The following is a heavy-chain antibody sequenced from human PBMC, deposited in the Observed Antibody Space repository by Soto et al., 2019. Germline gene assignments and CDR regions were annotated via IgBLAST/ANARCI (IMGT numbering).Heavy chain of an antibody. Sequence: ASVKVSCKASGYTFSRYGIMWVRQAPGQGLEWMGWISAYNGNTNSAEKLRGRLTMTTDASTTTAYMELRSLRSDDTAIYYCARDQASRVVINSKWFDPWGQGTLVTVCS. D-gene: IGHD4-4*01. V-gene: IGHV1-18*01. CDR3: ARDQASRVVINSKWFDP. J-gene: IGHJ5*02. CDR2: ISAYNGNT. CDR1: GYTFSRYG.